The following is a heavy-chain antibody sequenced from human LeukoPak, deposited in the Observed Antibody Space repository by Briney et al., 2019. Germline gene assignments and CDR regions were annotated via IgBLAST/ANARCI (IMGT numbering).Heavy chain of an antibody. D-gene: IGHD3-3*01. CDR3: ARXYVWTVDFWXGXYVDX. CDR2: IYPGDSDT. Sequence: GESLKISCKGSGYSFTSYRIGWVRQMPGKVLEWMGIIYPGDSDTRYSPSFQGQVTISADKSINTAYLQWSSLKASDTAMYYCARXYVWTVDFWXGXYVDXWGQGTLVXVSS. CDR1: GYSFTSYR. J-gene: IGHJ4*02. V-gene: IGHV5-51*01.